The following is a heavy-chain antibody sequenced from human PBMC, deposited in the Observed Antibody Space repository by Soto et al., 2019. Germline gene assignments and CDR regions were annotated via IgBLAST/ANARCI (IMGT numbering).Heavy chain of an antibody. V-gene: IGHV4-59*08. J-gene: IGHJ4*02. D-gene: IGHD6-13*01. CDR2: IYYSGGT. CDR3: ARLRYSSSWYYFDD. Sequence: ASETLSLTCTVSGGSISSYYWSWIRQPPGKGLEWIGYIYYSGGTNYNPSLKSRVTISVDTSKNQFSLKLSSVTAADTAVYYCARLRYSSSWYYFDDWGQGTLVTVSS. CDR1: GGSISSYY.